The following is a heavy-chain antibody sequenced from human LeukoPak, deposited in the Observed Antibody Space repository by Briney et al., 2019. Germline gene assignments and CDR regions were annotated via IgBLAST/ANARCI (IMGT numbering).Heavy chain of an antibody. CDR1: GGSISSGSYY. Sequence: SETLSLTCTVSGGSISSGSYYWSWIRQPAGKGLEWIGRIYTSGSTNYNPSLKSRVTISVDTSKNQFSLKLSSVTAADTAVYYCARQNTYDILTGYYNGVDYWGQGTLVTVSS. D-gene: IGHD3-9*01. CDR3: ARQNTYDILTGYYNGVDY. CDR2: IYTSGST. J-gene: IGHJ4*02. V-gene: IGHV4-61*02.